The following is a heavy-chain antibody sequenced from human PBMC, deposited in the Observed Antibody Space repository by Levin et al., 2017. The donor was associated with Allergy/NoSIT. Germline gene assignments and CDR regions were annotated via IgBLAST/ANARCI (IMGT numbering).Heavy chain of an antibody. J-gene: IGHJ4*02. D-gene: IGHD2-2*01. CDR2: ITHSGST. CDR3: AGGPPSCSSTSCYFDH. Sequence: PSETLSLTCAVYGGSFSAYYWNWIRQPPGKGLEWIGEITHSGSTYYNPSLKSRVTISVDTSKNQFSLRLYSVTAADTAVYYCAGGPPSCSSTSCYFDHWGQGTLVTVSS. CDR1: GGSFSAYY. V-gene: IGHV4-34*01.